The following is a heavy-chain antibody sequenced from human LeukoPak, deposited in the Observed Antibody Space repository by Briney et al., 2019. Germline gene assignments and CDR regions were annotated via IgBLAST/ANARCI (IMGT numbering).Heavy chain of an antibody. V-gene: IGHV3-13*01. CDR1: GFTFSSYD. CDR3: ARGGYSGYESSGDAFDI. J-gene: IGHJ3*02. CDR2: IGTAGDT. Sequence: SGGSLRLSCAASGFTFSSYDMHWVRQATGKGLEWVLAIGTAGDTYYPGSVKGRFTISRENAKNSLYLQMNSLRAGDTAVYYCARGGYSGYESSGDAFDIWGQGTMVTVSS. D-gene: IGHD5-12*01.